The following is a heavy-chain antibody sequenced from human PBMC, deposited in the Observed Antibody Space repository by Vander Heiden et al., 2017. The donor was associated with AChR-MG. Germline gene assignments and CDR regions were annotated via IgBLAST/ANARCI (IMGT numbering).Heavy chain of an antibody. CDR2: IKQDGSEK. CDR3: ATQDGSPGY. V-gene: IGHV3-7*01. Sequence: EVQLVESGGGLVQPGTYLRLSCAASGFTFSSYWMTWVRQAPGKGLQWVANIKQDGSEKYYVDSVKGRFTISRDNAKNSLYLQMNSLRAEDTAMYYCATQDGSPGYWGQGTLVTVSS. D-gene: IGHD6-13*01. CDR1: GFTFSSYW. J-gene: IGHJ4*02.